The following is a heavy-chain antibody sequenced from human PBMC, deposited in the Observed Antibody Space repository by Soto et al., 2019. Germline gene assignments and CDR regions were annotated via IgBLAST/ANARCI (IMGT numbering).Heavy chain of an antibody. CDR3: ARNPAVPYYDFWSGYYQEYYYYYYMDV. D-gene: IGHD3-3*01. V-gene: IGHV4-39*01. CDR1: GGSISSSSYY. CDR2: IYYSGST. J-gene: IGHJ6*03. Sequence: QLQLQESGPGLVKPSETLSLTCTVSGGSISSSSYYWGWIRQPPGKGLEWIGSIYYSGSTYYNPSLKSRVTISVDTSKNQFSLKLSSVTAADTAVYYCARNPAVPYYDFWSGYYQEYYYYYYMDVWGKGTTVTVSS.